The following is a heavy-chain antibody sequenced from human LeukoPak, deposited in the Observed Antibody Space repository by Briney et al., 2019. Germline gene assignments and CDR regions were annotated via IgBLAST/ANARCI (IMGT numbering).Heavy chain of an antibody. D-gene: IGHD2-2*02. J-gene: IGHJ6*03. CDR1: GFTFSSYG. Sequence: PGGSLRLSCAASGFTFSSYGMHWVRQAPGKGLEWVAVISYDGSNKYYADSVKGRFTISRDNSKNTLYLQMNSLRAEDTAVYYCATYTGVPGYYYYMDVWGKGTTVTVSS. CDR3: ATYTGVPGYYYYMDV. CDR2: ISYDGSNK. V-gene: IGHV3-30*03.